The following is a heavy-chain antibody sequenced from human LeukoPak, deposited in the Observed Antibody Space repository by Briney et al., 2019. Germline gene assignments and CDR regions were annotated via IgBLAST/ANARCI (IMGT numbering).Heavy chain of an antibody. J-gene: IGHJ5*02. D-gene: IGHD2-21*01. CDR3: ARREDWRGPRFDP. CDR1: GYTLTSYA. CDR2: INTNTGNP. Sequence: GASVKVSCKASGYTLTSYAMNWVRQAPGQGLEWMGWINTNTGNPTYAQGFTGRFVFSLDTSVSTAYLQISSLKAEDTAVYYCARREDWRGPRFDPWGKGTLVTVSS. V-gene: IGHV7-4-1*02.